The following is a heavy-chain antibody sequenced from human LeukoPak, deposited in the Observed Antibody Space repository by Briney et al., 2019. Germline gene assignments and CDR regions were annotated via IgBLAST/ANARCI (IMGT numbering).Heavy chain of an antibody. CDR2: ISSSSSYI. Sequence: PGGSLRLSCAASGFTFSSYSMNWVRQAPGKGLEWVSSISSSSSYIYYADSVKGRFTISRDNAKNSLYLQMNSLRAEDTAVYYCARDISDHPVYDYVWGSYRNLDYWGQGTLVTVSS. J-gene: IGHJ4*02. CDR3: ARDISDHPVYDYVWGSYRNLDY. V-gene: IGHV3-21*01. CDR1: GFTFSSYS. D-gene: IGHD3-16*02.